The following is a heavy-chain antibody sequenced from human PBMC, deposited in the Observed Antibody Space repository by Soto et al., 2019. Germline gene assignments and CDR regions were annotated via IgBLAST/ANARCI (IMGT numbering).Heavy chain of an antibody. CDR1: GFPFTNYW. Sequence: ETLSLTXTASGFPFTNYWMNWVRQTPGKGLMWVSRISPDGSDVGYADSVEGRFTVSRDNAKNTLYLQMHSLRAEDTAMYYCACWGHIVPVAPSDFDRWGQGTLVTVSS. CDR3: ACWGHIVPVAPSDFDR. J-gene: IGHJ4*02. CDR2: ISPDGSDV. V-gene: IGHV3-74*01. D-gene: IGHD2-8*02.